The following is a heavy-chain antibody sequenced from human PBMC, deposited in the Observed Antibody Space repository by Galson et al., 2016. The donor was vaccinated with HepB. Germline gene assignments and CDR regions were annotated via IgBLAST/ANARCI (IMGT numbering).Heavy chain of an antibody. Sequence: SETLSLTCNVSGVSISTYGYYWGWIRESPGTGLEWIGTVHHTGRTYHNPSLQVRVTLSIDMSTNQFSLYLKSVTPADTAVYYCARAPEYYYSSGTSWFDPWGQGTLVTVSS. CDR1: GVSISTYGYY. D-gene: IGHD3-10*01. CDR2: VHHTGRT. J-gene: IGHJ5*02. CDR3: ARAPEYYYSSGTSWFDP. V-gene: IGHV4-39*07.